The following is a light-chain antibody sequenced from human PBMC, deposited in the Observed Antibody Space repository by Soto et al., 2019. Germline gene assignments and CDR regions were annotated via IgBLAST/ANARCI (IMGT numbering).Light chain of an antibody. CDR2: ASS. V-gene: IGKV3-20*01. CDR1: QSSGSNF. CDR3: QLYGVSPH. J-gene: IGKJ5*01. Sequence: DIVLTQSPGTLSLSPAERATLSCKTSQSSGSNFLAWYQHKPGQAPRLLIYASSNRATGIPDRFSGSASGTDFTLTINRPEPEDFAVYYCQLYGVSPHFGQGTRLEIK.